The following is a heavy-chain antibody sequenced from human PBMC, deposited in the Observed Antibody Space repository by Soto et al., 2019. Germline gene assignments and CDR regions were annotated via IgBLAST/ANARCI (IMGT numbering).Heavy chain of an antibody. CDR3: ARGHRYFGWLFRGSFDY. Sequence: QVQLQQWGAGLLKPSETLSLTCAVYGGSFSGYYWSWIRQPPGKGLEWIGEINHSGSTNYNPSLKSRVTMSVDTSKIQFSLKLSVVTAADTAVYYCARGHRYFGWLFRGSFDYWGQGTLVTVSS. CDR2: INHSGST. CDR1: GGSFSGYY. J-gene: IGHJ4*02. D-gene: IGHD3-9*01. V-gene: IGHV4-34*01.